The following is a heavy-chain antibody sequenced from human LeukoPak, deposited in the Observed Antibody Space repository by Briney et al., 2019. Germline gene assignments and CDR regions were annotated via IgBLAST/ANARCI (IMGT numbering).Heavy chain of an antibody. Sequence: SETLSLTCTVSEGSISSSSYYWGWIRQPPGKGLEWIGSIYYSGSTYYSPSLKSRVTISVDTSKNQFSLNLSSVTAADTAVYYCARHRGLEAAAANSFDYWGQGTLVTVSS. CDR2: IYYSGST. J-gene: IGHJ4*02. V-gene: IGHV4-39*01. CDR1: EGSISSSSYY. CDR3: ARHRGLEAAAANSFDY. D-gene: IGHD6-13*01.